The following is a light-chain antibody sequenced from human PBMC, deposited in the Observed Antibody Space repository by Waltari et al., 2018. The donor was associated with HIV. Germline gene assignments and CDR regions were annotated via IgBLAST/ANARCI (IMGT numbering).Light chain of an antibody. CDR2: GSG. CDR3: QSFDSSLSGYV. Sequence: QSVLTQPPSVSGAPGQRVTIPCTGSRSNIGAGFAVHWYQQLPGPAPNLPIYGSGNRPSGVPDRFSGSRSGSSASLAITGLQADDEADYYCQSFDSSLSGYVFGIGTKVTVL. J-gene: IGLJ1*01. V-gene: IGLV1-40*01. CDR1: RSNIGAGFA.